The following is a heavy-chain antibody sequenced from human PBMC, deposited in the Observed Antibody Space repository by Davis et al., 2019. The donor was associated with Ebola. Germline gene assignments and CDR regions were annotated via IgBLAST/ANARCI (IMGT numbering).Heavy chain of an antibody. Sequence: AVSVKVSCKASGYTFIDYYIHWVRQAPGQGLEWMGWINPKSGVTKYAQQFQDWVTMTRDTSITTAYVELSGLTSDDTAIYYCARALSSTYDYYMDLWGKGSAVTVSS. CDR2: INPKSGVT. CDR3: ARALSSTYDYYMDL. J-gene: IGHJ6*03. CDR1: GYTFIDYY. D-gene: IGHD2-2*01. V-gene: IGHV1-2*04.